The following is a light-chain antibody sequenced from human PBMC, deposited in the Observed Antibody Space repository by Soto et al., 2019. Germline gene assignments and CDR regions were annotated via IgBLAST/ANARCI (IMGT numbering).Light chain of an antibody. Sequence: DMEMTQSPSSLSASVGDRVTITCRASQSISNYLNWYQHKPGKVPKLLIYAASSLQSVVPTRFSGSGSGTDFTLTINSLQPEDFATYYCQQSYGTPLTFGGGTKIESK. CDR3: QQSYGTPLT. CDR2: AAS. CDR1: QSISNY. V-gene: IGKV1-39*01. J-gene: IGKJ4*01.